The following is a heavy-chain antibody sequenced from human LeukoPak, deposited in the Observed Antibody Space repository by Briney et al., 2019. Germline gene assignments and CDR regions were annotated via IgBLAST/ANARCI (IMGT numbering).Heavy chain of an antibody. CDR1: GGSISSYY. D-gene: IGHD5-18*01. CDR2: IYYSGST. Sequence: SETLSLTCTVSGGSISSYYWSWIRQPPGKGLEWIGYIYYSGSTNYNPSLKSRVTISVDTSKNQFSLKLSSVTAADTAVYYRARAGYSPLNFDYWGQGTLVTVSS. CDR3: ARAGYSPLNFDY. J-gene: IGHJ4*02. V-gene: IGHV4-59*01.